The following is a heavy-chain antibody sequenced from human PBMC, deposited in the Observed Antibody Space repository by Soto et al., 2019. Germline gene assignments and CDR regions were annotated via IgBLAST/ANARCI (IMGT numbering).Heavy chain of an antibody. D-gene: IGHD3-10*01. CDR3: ARGLLGTGSYYNYYYYYGMDV. CDR1: GYTFTGYY. Sequence: ASVKVSCKASGYTFTGYYMHWVRQAPGQGLEWMGWINPNSGGTNYAQKFQGWVTMTRDTSISTAYMELSRLRSDDTAVYYCARGLLGTGSYYNYYYYYGMDVWGQGNTVPVSS. CDR2: INPNSGGT. J-gene: IGHJ6*02. V-gene: IGHV1-2*04.